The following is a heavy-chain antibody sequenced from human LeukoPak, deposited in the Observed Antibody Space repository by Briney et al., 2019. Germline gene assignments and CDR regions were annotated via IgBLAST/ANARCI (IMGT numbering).Heavy chain of an antibody. D-gene: IGHD2-15*01. CDR2: ISGYNGDR. Sequence: ASVKVSCKASGYTFTDYGISWVRQAPGQGLEWMGWISGYNGDRNYVQKFQGRVTMTTDTSTTTAYMELRSLRSDDTAVYYCARGSVVVVAASSNWFDPWGQGTLVTVSS. V-gene: IGHV1-18*01. J-gene: IGHJ5*02. CDR1: GYTFTDYG. CDR3: ARGSVVVVAASSNWFDP.